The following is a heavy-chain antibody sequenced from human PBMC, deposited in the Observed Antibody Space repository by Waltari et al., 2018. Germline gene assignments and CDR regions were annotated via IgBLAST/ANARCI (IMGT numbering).Heavy chain of an antibody. J-gene: IGHJ1*01. CDR3: ALRASIVPTIPAEYFQH. V-gene: IGHV3-30*02. CDR1: GFSFSRQG. CDR2: IRYDGSNT. D-gene: IGHD5-12*01. Sequence: QVQLVESGGGVVQPGGSLRLSCAAPGFSFSRQGLLWVRQAPGKGLEWGTFIRYDGSNTYYADSVKGRFTVSRDNSKNTVYLQMNSLRAEDTAMYYCALRASIVPTIPAEYFQHWGQGTLVTVSS.